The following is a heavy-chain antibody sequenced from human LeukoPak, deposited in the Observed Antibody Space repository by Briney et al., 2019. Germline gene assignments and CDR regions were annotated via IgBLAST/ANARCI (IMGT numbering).Heavy chain of an antibody. J-gene: IGHJ6*03. CDR3: ARHIGGGIEDMDV. CDR2: IYVTGT. D-gene: IGHD3-16*02. Sequence: SETLSLTCTVSGGSIGTYYWSWIRQSPGKGLEWIGYIYVTGTRYNPYLQSRVTISVDRPRNQFFLKMSSVTAADTAVYYCARHIGGGIEDMDVWGKGTKVIVSS. V-gene: IGHV4-59*08. CDR1: GGSIGTYY.